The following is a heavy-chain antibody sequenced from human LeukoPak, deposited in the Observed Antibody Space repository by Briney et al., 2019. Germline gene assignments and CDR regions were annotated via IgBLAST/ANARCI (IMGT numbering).Heavy chain of an antibody. CDR2: ISGSGGST. CDR3: AKVNVLRFLEWFPYNWFDP. V-gene: IGHV3-23*01. Sequence: GGSLRLSCAAPGFTFSSYAMSWVRQVPGKGLEWVSAISGSGGSTYYADSVKGRFTISRDNSKNTLYLQMNSLRAEDTAVYYCAKVNVLRFLEWFPYNWFDPWGQGTLVTVSS. CDR1: GFTFSSYA. D-gene: IGHD3-3*01. J-gene: IGHJ5*02.